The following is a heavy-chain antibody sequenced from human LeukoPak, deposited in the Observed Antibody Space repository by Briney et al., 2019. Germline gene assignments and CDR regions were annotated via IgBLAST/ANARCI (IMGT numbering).Heavy chain of an antibody. CDR3: ARDPSIAARQTKNRVYFQH. V-gene: IGHV1-2*02. J-gene: IGHJ1*01. Sequence: GASVKVSCKASGYTFTGYYMHWVRPAPGQGLEWMGWINPNSGGTNYAQKFQGRVTMTRDTSISTAYMELSRLRSDDTAVYYCARDPSIAARQTKNRVYFQHWGQGTLVTVSS. CDR2: INPNSGGT. D-gene: IGHD6-6*01. CDR1: GYTFTGYY.